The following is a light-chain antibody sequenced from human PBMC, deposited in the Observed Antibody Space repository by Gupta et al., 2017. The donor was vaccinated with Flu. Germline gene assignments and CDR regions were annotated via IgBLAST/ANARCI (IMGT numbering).Light chain of an antibody. CDR3: SSVAGSNDYV. J-gene: IGLJ1*01. CDR1: SSDVGGYDF. V-gene: IGLV2-8*01. CDR2: EVN. Sequence: VTISCTGTSSDVGGYDFVSWYQQHPGKAHNLLIYEVNKRPAGVPGRFSGSKSGNTASLTVSGLQKEEAADYYCSSVAGSNDYVFGTGTRVTVL.